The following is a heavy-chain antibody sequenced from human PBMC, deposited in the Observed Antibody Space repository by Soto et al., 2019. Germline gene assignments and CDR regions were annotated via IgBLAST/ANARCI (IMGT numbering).Heavy chain of an antibody. CDR2: ISYDGSNK. Sequence: GGSLSLSCAASGFPFSSYAMHWVRQAPGKGLEWVAVISYDGSNKYYADSVKGRFTISRDNSKNTLYLQMNSLRAEDTAVYYCARDMRLGEVSYTTYYFDDWGQGTMVTVPS. CDR3: ARDMRLGEVSYTTYYFDD. D-gene: IGHD3-16*02. CDR1: GFPFSSYA. J-gene: IGHJ4*02. V-gene: IGHV3-30-3*01.